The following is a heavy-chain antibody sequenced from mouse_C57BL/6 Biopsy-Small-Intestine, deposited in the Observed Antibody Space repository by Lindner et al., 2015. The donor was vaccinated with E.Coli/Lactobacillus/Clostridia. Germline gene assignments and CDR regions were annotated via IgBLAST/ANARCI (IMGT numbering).Heavy chain of an antibody. V-gene: IGHV1-81*01. CDR2: ITPIFGAT. Sequence: SVKVSCKASGGTFTSYTVSWVRQAPGQGLEWMGAITPIFGATHYAQKFQGRVTITADESSSTAFMELSSLRSEDTAVYFCASSTGYETLDFWGQGTLLTVSS. J-gene: IGHJ2*01. CDR3: ASSTGYETLDF. D-gene: IGHD2-2*01. CDR1: GGTFTSYT.